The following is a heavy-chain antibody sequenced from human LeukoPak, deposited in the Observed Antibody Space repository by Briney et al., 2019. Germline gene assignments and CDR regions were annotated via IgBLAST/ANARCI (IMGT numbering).Heavy chain of an antibody. D-gene: IGHD5-18*01. J-gene: IGHJ4*02. Sequence: SETLSLTCTVSGGSISSYYWSWLRQPPGKGLEWIGEINHSGSTNYNPSLKSRVAISVDTSKDQFSLKLSSVTAADTAVYYCARGIYSYGYLIDYWGQGTLVTVSS. CDR1: GGSISSYY. CDR2: INHSGST. CDR3: ARGIYSYGYLIDY. V-gene: IGHV4-34*01.